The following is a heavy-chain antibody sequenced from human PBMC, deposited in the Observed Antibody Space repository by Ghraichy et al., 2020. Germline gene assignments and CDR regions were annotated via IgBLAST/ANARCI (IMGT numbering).Heavy chain of an antibody. CDR3: TRGGDYARD. J-gene: IGHJ4*02. CDR2: INHSGST. Sequence: SETLSLTCAVYDGSFSDHYWSWIRQTPGKGLEWIGEINHSGSTNYNPSLTSRVTISVDTSKNQFSLKVTSVTVADTGVYYCTRGGDYARDWGQGALVTVSP. V-gene: IGHV4-34*01. CDR1: DGSFSDHY. D-gene: IGHD4-17*01.